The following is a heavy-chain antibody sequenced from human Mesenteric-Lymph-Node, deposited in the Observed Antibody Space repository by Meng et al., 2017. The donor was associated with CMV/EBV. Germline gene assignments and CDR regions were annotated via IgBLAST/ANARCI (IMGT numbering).Heavy chain of an antibody. V-gene: IGHV3-7*01. Sequence: GGSLRLSCTASGFTFGVYAMSWVRQAPGKGLEWVANIKEDGRVTYYVDSVKGRFTISRDNAKNALYMQMSSLRAEDTGVYYCARDTSPVSNNVWYDACDIWGQGTRVTVSS. CDR3: ARDTSPVSNNVWYDACDI. D-gene: IGHD6-13*01. CDR2: IKEDGRVT. CDR1: GFTFGVYA. J-gene: IGHJ3*02.